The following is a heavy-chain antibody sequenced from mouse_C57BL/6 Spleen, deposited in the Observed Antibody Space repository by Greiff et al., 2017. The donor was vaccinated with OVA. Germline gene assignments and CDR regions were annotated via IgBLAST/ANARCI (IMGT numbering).Heavy chain of an antibody. V-gene: IGHV1-61*01. D-gene: IGHD3-1*01. CDR2: IYPSDSET. Sequence: VQLQQPGAELVRPGSSVKLSCKASGYTFTSYWMDWVKQRPGQGLEWIGNIYPSDSETHYNQKFKDKATLTVDKSSSTAYMQLISLTSEDAAVYYCARSGGDYAMDYWGQGTSVTVSS. CDR3: ARSGGDYAMDY. J-gene: IGHJ4*01. CDR1: GYTFTSYW.